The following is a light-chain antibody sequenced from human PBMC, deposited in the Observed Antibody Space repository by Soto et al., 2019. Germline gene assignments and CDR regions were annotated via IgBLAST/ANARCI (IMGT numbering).Light chain of an antibody. CDR3: QHYVGPPPWT. CDR1: QSVGSY. CDR2: GAS. Sequence: ENVLTQSPGTLSLSPGERATLSCRASQSVGSYLGWYQKKPGQAPRLLIYGASNRATGIPDRFSGSGSGTDFTLTISRLEPEDFAVYYCQHYVGPPPWTFGQGTNVEIK. V-gene: IGKV3-20*01. J-gene: IGKJ1*01.